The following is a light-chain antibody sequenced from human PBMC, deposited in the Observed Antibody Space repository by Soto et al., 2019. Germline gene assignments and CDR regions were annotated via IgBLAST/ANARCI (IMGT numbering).Light chain of an antibody. Sequence: DIQLTQSPSSLSASVGDRVTITCRASQRISMYLNWYQQIAGKAPKLLIFAASSLQSGVPSRFSGSGSGTDFTLTIRTLQPEDFATYYCQHSYNTLWTFGQGTKVDIK. CDR2: AAS. CDR3: QHSYNTLWT. J-gene: IGKJ1*01. V-gene: IGKV1-39*01. CDR1: QRISMY.